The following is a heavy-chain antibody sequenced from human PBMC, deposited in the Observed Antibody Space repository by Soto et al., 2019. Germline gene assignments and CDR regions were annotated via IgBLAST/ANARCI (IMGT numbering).Heavy chain of an antibody. CDR2: IWYDGSNK. Sequence: PGGSLRLSCAASGFTFSSYGMHWVRQAPGKGLEWVAVIWYDGSNKYYADSVKGRFTISRDNSKNTLYLQMNSLRAEDTAVYYCARGHSSGWDPFDYWGQGTLVTVS. J-gene: IGHJ4*02. CDR1: GFTFSSYG. CDR3: ARGHSSGWDPFDY. V-gene: IGHV3-33*01. D-gene: IGHD6-19*01.